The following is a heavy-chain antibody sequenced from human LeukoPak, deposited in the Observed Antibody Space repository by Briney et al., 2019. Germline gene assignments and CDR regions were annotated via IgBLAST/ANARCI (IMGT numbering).Heavy chain of an antibody. V-gene: IGHV3-9*01. J-gene: IGHJ4*02. CDR1: GFTFDDYA. CDR2: ISWNSGSI. CDR3: AKDKRGYGLGQQQQPLDY. Sequence: PGGSLRLSCAASGFTFDDYAMNWVRQAPGKGLEWVSGISWNSGSIGYADSVKGRFTISRDNAKNSLYLQMNSLRAEDTALYYCAKDKRGYGLGQQQQPLDYWGQGTLVTVS. D-gene: IGHD6-13*01.